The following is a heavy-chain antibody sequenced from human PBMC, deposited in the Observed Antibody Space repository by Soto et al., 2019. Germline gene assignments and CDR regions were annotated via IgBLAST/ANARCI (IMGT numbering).Heavy chain of an antibody. CDR2: IYYSGST. Sequence: SETLSLTCTVSGGSISSGGYYWSWIRQHPGKGLEWIGYIYYSGSTYYNPSLKSRVTISVDTSKNQFSLKLSSVTAADTAVYYCARESSSGYNWFDPWGQGTLVTVSS. D-gene: IGHD6-6*01. CDR1: GGSISSGGYY. CDR3: ARESSSGYNWFDP. J-gene: IGHJ5*02. V-gene: IGHV4-31*03.